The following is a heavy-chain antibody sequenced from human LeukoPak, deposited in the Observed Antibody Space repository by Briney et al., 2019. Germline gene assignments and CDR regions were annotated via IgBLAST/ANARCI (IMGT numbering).Heavy chain of an antibody. J-gene: IGHJ5*02. CDR2: ISYSGST. CDR1: GGSISSSSYY. CDR3: ARTFEASDSSSVGWFDP. Sequence: SETLSLTCTVSGGSISSSSYYWGWIRQPPGKGLEWIGYISYSGSTNYNPSLKSRVTISVDTSKNQFSLKLSSVTAADTAVYYCARTFEASDSSSVGWFDPWGQGTLVTVSS. V-gene: IGHV4-61*05. D-gene: IGHD6-6*01.